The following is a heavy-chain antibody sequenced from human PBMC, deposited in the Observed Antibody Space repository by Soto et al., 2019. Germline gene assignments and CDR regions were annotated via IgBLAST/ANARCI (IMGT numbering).Heavy chain of an antibody. CDR3: ARDLKAGVATANYYYYYGMDV. V-gene: IGHV1-18*01. CDR2: ISAYNGNT. Sequence: QVQLVQSGAEVKKPGASVMVSCKASGYTFTSYGISWVRQAAGQGLGWMGWISAYNGNTNYAQKLQGRVTMTTDTSTSTAYMELRSLRSDDTAVYYCARDLKAGVATANYYYYYGMDVWGQGTTVTVSS. D-gene: IGHD5-12*01. J-gene: IGHJ6*02. CDR1: GYTFTSYG.